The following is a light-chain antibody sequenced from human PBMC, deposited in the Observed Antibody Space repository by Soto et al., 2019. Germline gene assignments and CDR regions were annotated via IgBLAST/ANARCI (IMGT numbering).Light chain of an antibody. Sequence: EIVMTQSPATLSVSPGERATLSCRASQSVSGKLAWYQQKPGQAPRLLIYGASTRATGVPARFSGSGSGTDFPLTISSLQPADFAVYYCQQYNSWPPNTFGPGTKVDV. CDR3: QQYNSWPPNT. V-gene: IGKV3-15*01. CDR1: QSVSGK. J-gene: IGKJ3*01. CDR2: GAS.